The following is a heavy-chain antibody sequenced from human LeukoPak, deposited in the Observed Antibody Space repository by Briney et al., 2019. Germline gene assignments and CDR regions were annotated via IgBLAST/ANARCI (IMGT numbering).Heavy chain of an antibody. CDR1: GYTFTGYY. V-gene: IGHV1-2*02. Sequence: ASVKVSCKASGYTFTGYYMHWVRQAPGQGLEWMGWINPDSGGTNYAQKFQGRVTMTTDTSTSTAYMELRSLRSDDTAVYYCARGQLALFDYWGQGTLVTVSS. CDR3: ARGQLALFDY. CDR2: INPDSGGT. J-gene: IGHJ4*02. D-gene: IGHD6-13*01.